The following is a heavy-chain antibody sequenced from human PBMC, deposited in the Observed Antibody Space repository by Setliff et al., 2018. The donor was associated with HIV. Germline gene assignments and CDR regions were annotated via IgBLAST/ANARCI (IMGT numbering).Heavy chain of an antibody. D-gene: IGHD3-16*01. CDR3: HSWAWSYYYYYMDV. Sequence: SETLSLTCSVSGGSMSTYYWSWIRQPAGKRLEWIGRVYTSGSTIYNPSLRSRVTMSVDTSKSQFSLKLNSVAAADTAVYYCHSWAWSYYYYYMDVWGKGTTVTVSS. V-gene: IGHV4-4*07. CDR2: VYTSGST. J-gene: IGHJ6*03. CDR1: GGSMSTYY.